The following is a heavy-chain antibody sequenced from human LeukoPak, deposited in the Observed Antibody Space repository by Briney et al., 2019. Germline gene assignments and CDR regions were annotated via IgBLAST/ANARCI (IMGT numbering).Heavy chain of an antibody. D-gene: IGHD3-10*01. Sequence: PGGSLRLSCAVSGLTVRSNYMSWVRQTRGKGLEWVAITHASGNTNYADSVKGRFTVSRHNSKNTLHLQMSSLRAEDTAVYYCVGVRWFGGSNWFDPWGQGTLVTVSS. J-gene: IGHJ5*02. CDR1: GLTVRSNY. CDR3: VGVRWFGGSNWFDP. V-gene: IGHV3-53*04. CDR2: THASGNT.